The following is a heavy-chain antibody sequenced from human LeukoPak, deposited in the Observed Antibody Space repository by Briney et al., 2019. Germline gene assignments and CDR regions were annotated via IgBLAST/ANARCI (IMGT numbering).Heavy chain of an antibody. CDR2: ISSSGSTI. V-gene: IGHV3-48*03. CDR3: ARDSSYYGSGSFSD. Sequence: GGSLRLSCAASGLTFSTYEMNWVRQAPGKGLEWVSYISSSGSTIYYADSVKGRFTISRDNAKNSLYLQMNSLRAGDTAVYYCARDSSYYGSGSFSDWGQGTLVTVSS. CDR1: GLTFSTYE. J-gene: IGHJ4*02. D-gene: IGHD3-10*01.